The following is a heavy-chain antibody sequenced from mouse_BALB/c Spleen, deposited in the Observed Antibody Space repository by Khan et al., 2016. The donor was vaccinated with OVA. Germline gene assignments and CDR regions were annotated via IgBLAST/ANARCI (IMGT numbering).Heavy chain of an antibody. CDR2: IDPANGNT. CDR3: AYSLLRYAMDY. Sequence: VQLQQSGAEFLKPGASVRLSCTASGFNFKDTYMHWVKQRPEQGLEWIGRIDPANGNTKYDPKFQGKATLTADTSSNTAYLLLSSLTSEDTAVYYCAYSLLRYAMDYGGEGTSVTVS. CDR1: GFNFKDTY. J-gene: IGHJ4*01. D-gene: IGHD1-2*01. V-gene: IGHV14-3*02.